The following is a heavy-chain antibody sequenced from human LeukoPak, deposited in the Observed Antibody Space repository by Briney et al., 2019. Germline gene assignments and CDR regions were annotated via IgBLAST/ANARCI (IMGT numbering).Heavy chain of an antibody. J-gene: IGHJ4*02. D-gene: IGHD6-19*01. Sequence: SETLSLTCTVSGGSISSSSYYWDWIRQPPGKGLEWIGNIDYSGSTYYNPSLKSRVTISVDTSKNQFSLKLSSVTAADTAVYSCAPSPRAVAAQPDYWGQGTLVTVSS. CDR1: GGSISSSSYY. V-gene: IGHV4-39*01. CDR2: IDYSGST. CDR3: APSPRAVAAQPDY.